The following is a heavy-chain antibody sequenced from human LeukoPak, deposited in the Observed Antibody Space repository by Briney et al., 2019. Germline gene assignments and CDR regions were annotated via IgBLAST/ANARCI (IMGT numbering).Heavy chain of an antibody. CDR1: GFTFSSYA. CDR2: ISSNGGST. CDR3: ARGRWVATNQAYYFDD. J-gene: IGHJ4*02. V-gene: IGHV3-64*01. D-gene: IGHD5-12*01. Sequence: GGSLRLSCAGSGFTFSSYAMHWVRQAPGKGLEYVSGISSNGGSTYHANSVKGRFTISRDNSKNTLYLQMSSLRSEDMAVYYCARGRWVATNQAYYFDDWGQGTLVTVSS.